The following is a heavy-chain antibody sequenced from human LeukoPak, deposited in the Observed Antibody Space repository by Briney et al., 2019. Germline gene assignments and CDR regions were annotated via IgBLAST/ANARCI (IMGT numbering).Heavy chain of an antibody. CDR3: ARGPGSSGGAYVGDY. D-gene: IGHD3-22*01. Sequence: GGSLRLSCGASGFTFSYHWMHWVRQVPGKGLVWVSRIDGGGSSTSYADSVKGRFSISRNNAKSTLYLQMSSLRAEDTAVYYCARGPGSSGGAYVGDYWGPGTLVTVSS. V-gene: IGHV3-74*01. J-gene: IGHJ4*01. CDR2: IDGGGSST. CDR1: GFTFSYHW.